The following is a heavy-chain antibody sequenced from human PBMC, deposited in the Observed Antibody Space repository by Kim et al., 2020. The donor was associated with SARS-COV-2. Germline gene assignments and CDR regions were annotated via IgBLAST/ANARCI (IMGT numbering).Heavy chain of an antibody. CDR3: ARVWFGESPGDY. CDR1: GYTFTSYG. V-gene: IGHV1-18*01. Sequence: ASVKVSCKASGYTFTSYGISWVRQAPGQGLEWMGWISAYNGNTNYAQKLQGRVTMTTDTSTSTAYMELRSPRSDDTAVYYCARVWFGESPGDYWGQGTLVTVSS. CDR2: ISAYNGNT. J-gene: IGHJ4*02. D-gene: IGHD3-10*01.